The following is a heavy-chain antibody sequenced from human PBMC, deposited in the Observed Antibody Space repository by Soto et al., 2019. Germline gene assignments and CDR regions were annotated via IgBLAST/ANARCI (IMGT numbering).Heavy chain of an antibody. Sequence: GGSLRLSCAASGFTFSNAWMSWVRQAPGKGLEWVGRIKSKTDGGTTDYAAPVKGRFTISRDESKNTLYLQMNSLKTEGTAVYSCSAQDYDFWSGQYYYYGMDVWGQGTTVTVSS. V-gene: IGHV3-15*01. D-gene: IGHD3-3*01. CDR2: IKSKTDGGTT. J-gene: IGHJ6*02. CDR3: SAQDYDFWSGQYYYYGMDV. CDR1: GFTFSNAW.